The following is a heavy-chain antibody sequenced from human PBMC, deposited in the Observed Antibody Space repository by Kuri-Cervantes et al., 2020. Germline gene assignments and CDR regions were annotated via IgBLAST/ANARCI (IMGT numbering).Heavy chain of an antibody. J-gene: IGHJ3*02. CDR3: ARVSAAGPDAFDI. V-gene: IGHV3-7*02. CDR2: IKQDGSEK. D-gene: IGHD6-13*01. Sequence: GESLKISCAASGFTFSSYWMSWVRQATGKGLEWVANIKQDGSEKYYVDSVKGRFTISRDNAKNSLYLQMNSLRAEDTAVYYCARVSAAGPDAFDIWGQGTMVTVSS. CDR1: GFTFSSYW.